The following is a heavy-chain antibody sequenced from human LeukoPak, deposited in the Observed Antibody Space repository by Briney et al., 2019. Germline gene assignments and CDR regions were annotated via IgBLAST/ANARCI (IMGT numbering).Heavy chain of an antibody. J-gene: IGHJ4*02. CDR1: GYSFTSYW. CDR3: ARGRYYDILTGHPGGYFDY. V-gene: IGHV5-51*01. Sequence: GESLKISCKGSGYSFTSYWIGWVRQMPGKGLEWMGIIYPGDSDTRYSPSFQGQVTISADKSISTAYLQWSSLKASDTAMYYCARGRYYDILTGHPGGYFDYWGQGTLVTVSS. D-gene: IGHD3-9*01. CDR2: IYPGDSDT.